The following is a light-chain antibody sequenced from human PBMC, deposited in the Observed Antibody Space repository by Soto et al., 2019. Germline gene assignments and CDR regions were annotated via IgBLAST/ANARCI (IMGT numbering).Light chain of an antibody. J-gene: IGKJ5*01. Sequence: ENVLTQSPDTLSLSPGERATLSCRAGQSVVNNYLAWYQQKPGQAPRLLMYRSSTRATGIADRFSGSGSGTCFTLPISRMEPEDFAVYYCQQYGSTVLTFGQGTRLEMK. CDR2: RSS. V-gene: IGKV3-20*01. CDR1: QSVVNNY. CDR3: QQYGSTVLT.